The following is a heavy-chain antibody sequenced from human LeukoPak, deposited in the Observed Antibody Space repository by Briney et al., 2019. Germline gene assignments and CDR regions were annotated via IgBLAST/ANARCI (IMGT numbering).Heavy chain of an antibody. V-gene: IGHV3-66*01. CDR3: ARDAVQWLDPLGGYYYYGLDV. Sequence: GGSLRLSCAASGLTVTSNYMSWVRQAPGKGLEWVSVIYSGGSTYYADSVKGRFTISRDNSKNTLYLQMNSLRAEDTAVYYCARDAVQWLDPLGGYYYYGLDVWGQGTTVTVSS. D-gene: IGHD6-19*01. CDR1: GLTVTSNY. J-gene: IGHJ6*02. CDR2: IYSGGST.